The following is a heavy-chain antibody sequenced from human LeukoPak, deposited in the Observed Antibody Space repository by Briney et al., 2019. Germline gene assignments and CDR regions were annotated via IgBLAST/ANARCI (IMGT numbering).Heavy chain of an antibody. Sequence: HGESLETPLKSSGYSFITNWIGWVPQLPGQGLGWMGIIYPGGSHTRYSPSFQGQVTISADKSISTAYLQWSSLKASDTAMYYCARRIVVAGTAICYFDYWGQGTLVTVSS. D-gene: IGHD6-19*01. CDR1: GYSFITNW. CDR2: IYPGGSHT. CDR3: ARRIVVAGTAICYFDY. J-gene: IGHJ4*02. V-gene: IGHV5-51*01.